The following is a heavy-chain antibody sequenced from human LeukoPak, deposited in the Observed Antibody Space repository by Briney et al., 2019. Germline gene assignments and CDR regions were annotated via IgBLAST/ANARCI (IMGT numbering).Heavy chain of an antibody. D-gene: IGHD3-22*01. Sequence: ASVKVSCKASGYTFIGHYLHWVRQAPGQGLEWMGRINPNSGGTNYAQKFQGRVTMTRDTSISTAFMELSRLRSDDTAMYFCATISNLFYDSSGFSDVDYWGQGTLVTVSS. CDR3: ATISNLFYDSSGFSDVDY. V-gene: IGHV1-2*06. CDR1: GYTFIGHY. J-gene: IGHJ4*02. CDR2: INPNSGGT.